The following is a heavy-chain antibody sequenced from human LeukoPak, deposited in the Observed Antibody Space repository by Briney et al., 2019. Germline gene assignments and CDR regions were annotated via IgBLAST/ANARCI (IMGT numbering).Heavy chain of an antibody. CDR2: INHSGST. CDR1: GGSFSGYY. CDR3: ARGGLPVTMIVVVIPYYFDY. D-gene: IGHD3-22*01. V-gene: IGHV4-34*01. Sequence: ASETLSLTCAVYGGSFSGYYWSWIRQPPGKGLEWIGEINHSGSTNYNPSLKSRVTISVDTSKNQFSLKLSSVTAADTAVYYCARGGLPVTMIVVVIPYYFDYWGQGTLVTVSS. J-gene: IGHJ4*02.